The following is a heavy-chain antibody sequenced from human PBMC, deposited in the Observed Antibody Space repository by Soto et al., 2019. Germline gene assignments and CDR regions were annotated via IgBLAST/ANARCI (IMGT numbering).Heavy chain of an antibody. Sequence: ASVKVSCKAPADTFTSYYIHWVRQAPGHGXEWMGIINPNGGSTRFAQTFQGRITMTTDTSTSTVYMELRSLRSEDTAVYYCAREGPTYDILTGYPSFDYWGQGTLVTVSS. V-gene: IGHV1-46*01. D-gene: IGHD3-9*01. J-gene: IGHJ4*02. CDR3: AREGPTYDILTGYPSFDY. CDR1: ADTFTSYY. CDR2: INPNGGST.